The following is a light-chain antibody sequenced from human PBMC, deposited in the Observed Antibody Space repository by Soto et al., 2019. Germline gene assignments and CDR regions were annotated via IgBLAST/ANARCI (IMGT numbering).Light chain of an antibody. CDR1: QSVSSY. J-gene: IGKJ5*01. CDR3: QQRSNWNT. V-gene: IGKV3-11*01. Sequence: EIVLTQSPATLSLSPGARAPLSCRASQSVSSYLAWYQQKPGQAPRLLIYDASNRATGIPARFSGSGSGTDFTLTISSLEPEDFAVYYCQQRSNWNTFGQGTRLEIK. CDR2: DAS.